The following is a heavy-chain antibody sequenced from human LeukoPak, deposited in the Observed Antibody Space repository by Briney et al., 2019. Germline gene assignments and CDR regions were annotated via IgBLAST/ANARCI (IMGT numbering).Heavy chain of an antibody. CDR2: INAGNGDT. J-gene: IGHJ4*02. CDR3: ARVHEYSSSWDFDY. CDR1: GYTFSNYA. Sequence: AASVKVSCKASGYTFSNYAIHWVHQAPGQRLEWMGWINAGNGDTKYSQEFQGRVTITRDMSTSTVYMELSSLRSEDTAVYYCARVHEYSSSWDFDYWGQGTLVTVSS. V-gene: IGHV1-3*03. D-gene: IGHD6-6*01.